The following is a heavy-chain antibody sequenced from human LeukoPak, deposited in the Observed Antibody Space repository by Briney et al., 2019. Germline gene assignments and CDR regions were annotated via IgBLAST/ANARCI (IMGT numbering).Heavy chain of an antibody. D-gene: IGHD3/OR15-3a*01. CDR2: LDHSGRT. CDR1: GYYISSVYF. V-gene: IGHV4-38-2*01. Sequence: PAETLSLTCAVSGYYISSVYFGGWIRQPPGKGLEWIGSLDHSGRTYYNPSLKSRVTIPADTTKNQFSLRLSSVTAADTAVYHCARGTGYLAYYFYTMDVWGKGTTVTVSS. J-gene: IGHJ6*04. CDR3: ARGTGYLAYYFYTMDV.